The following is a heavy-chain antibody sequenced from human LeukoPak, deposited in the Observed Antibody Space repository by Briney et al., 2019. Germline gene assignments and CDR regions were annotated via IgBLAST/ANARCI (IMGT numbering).Heavy chain of an antibody. V-gene: IGHV3-30-3*01. CDR3: ARSSSSSGDGYFDY. CDR1: GFTFSSYA. CDR2: ISYDGSNK. Sequence: GRSLRLSCAASGFTFSSYAMHWVRQAPGKGLEWVAVISYDGSNKYYADSVKGRFTISRDNSKNTLYLQMNSLRAEDTAVYYCARSSSSSGDGYFDYWGQGTLVTVSS. D-gene: IGHD6-6*01. J-gene: IGHJ4*02.